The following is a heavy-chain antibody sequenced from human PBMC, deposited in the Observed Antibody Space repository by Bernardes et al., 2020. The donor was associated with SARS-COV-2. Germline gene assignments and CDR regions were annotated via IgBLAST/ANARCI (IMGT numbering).Heavy chain of an antibody. V-gene: IGHV4-34*01. Sequence: SETLSLTCAVYGGSFSGYYWTWIRQSPGKGLEWIGEITHSGSLNHNPSLKSRVTISVDMSKNQFSLRMTSLTAADTAVYYCARQRRHLVVVVASYGANYFGSWGQGTLVTVSS. D-gene: IGHD2-15*01. CDR2: ITHSGSL. CDR1: GGSFSGYY. J-gene: IGHJ4*02. CDR3: ARQRRHLVVVVASYGANYFGS.